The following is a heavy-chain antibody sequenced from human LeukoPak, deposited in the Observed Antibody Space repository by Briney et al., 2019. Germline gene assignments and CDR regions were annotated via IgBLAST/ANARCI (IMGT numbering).Heavy chain of an antibody. CDR1: GGSISSYY. CDR2: IYYSGST. Sequence: SETLSLTCTVYGGSISSYYWSWIRQPPGKGLEWIGYIYYSGSTNYNPSLKSRVTISVDTSKNQFSLKLSSVTAADTAVYYCARMRGYSSSDWGQGTLVTVSS. V-gene: IGHV4-59*01. CDR3: ARMRGYSSSD. D-gene: IGHD6-6*01. J-gene: IGHJ4*02.